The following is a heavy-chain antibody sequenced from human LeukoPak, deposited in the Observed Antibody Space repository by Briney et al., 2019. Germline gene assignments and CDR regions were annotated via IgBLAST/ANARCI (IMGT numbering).Heavy chain of an antibody. V-gene: IGHV4-61*05. J-gene: IGHJ4*02. CDR3: ARGYDDFWSGWGPYFDY. D-gene: IGHD3-3*01. CDR2: IYYSGST. CDR1: GGSISSSSCY. Sequence: SETLSLTCTVSGGSISSSSCYWGRIRQPPGKGLEWIGYIYYSGSTNYNPSLKSRVTISVDTSKNQFSLKLSSVTAADTAVYYCARGYDDFWSGWGPYFDYWGQGTLVTVSS.